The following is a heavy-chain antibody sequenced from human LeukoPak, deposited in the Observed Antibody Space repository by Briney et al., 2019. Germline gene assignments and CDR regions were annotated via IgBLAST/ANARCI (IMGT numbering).Heavy chain of an antibody. CDR1: GFEFDDYA. J-gene: IGHJ4*02. CDR3: XXXXXXLVNLFDY. CDR2: ISWNGDRI. V-gene: IGHV3-9*01. Sequence: PGRSLRLSCAATGFEFDDYAMHWFRQAPGKGLEWVSGISWNGDRIGYADPVRGRFTISRDDAKNSLHLQMNNLRDEDTALYYCXXXXXXLVNLFDYWGPGTVVTVSS. D-gene: IGHD6-13*01.